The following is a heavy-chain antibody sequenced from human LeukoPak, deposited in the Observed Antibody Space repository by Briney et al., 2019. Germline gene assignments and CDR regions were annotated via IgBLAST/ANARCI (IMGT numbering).Heavy chain of an antibody. V-gene: IGHV3-73*01. J-gene: IGHJ4*02. CDR3: ASPYCSDGVCYPGY. CDR1: GFTFSGSA. D-gene: IGHD2-8*01. CDR2: IRSKANSYAT. Sequence: GGSLRLSCAASGFTFSGSAMHWVRQASGKGLEWVGRIRSKANSYATAYAASVTGRFTISRDDSKNTAHLQMNSLETGDTAVYYCASPYCSDGVCYPGYWGQGALVTVSS.